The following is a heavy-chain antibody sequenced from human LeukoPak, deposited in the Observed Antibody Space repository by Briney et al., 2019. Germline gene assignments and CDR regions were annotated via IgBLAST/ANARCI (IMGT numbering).Heavy chain of an antibody. J-gene: IGHJ3*02. D-gene: IGHD6-19*01. Sequence: SVKVSCKASGGTFSSYAISWVRQAPGQGLEWMGRITPIFGTANYAQKFQGRVTITTDESTSTAYMELSSLRSEDTAVYYCARVDQWLVPGAFDIWGQGTMVTVSS. V-gene: IGHV1-69*05. CDR2: ITPIFGTA. CDR1: GGTFSSYA. CDR3: ARVDQWLVPGAFDI.